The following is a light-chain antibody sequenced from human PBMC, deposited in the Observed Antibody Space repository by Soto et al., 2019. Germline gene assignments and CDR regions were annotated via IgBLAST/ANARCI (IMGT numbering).Light chain of an antibody. V-gene: IGKV3-15*01. CDR1: QSVRSN. Sequence: EIVLTQSPATLSVSPGERATLSCRASQSVRSNLAWYQQKAGQAPRLLIFDASTRATNIPARFSGSGSGTEFNLTISSLQSEDFAVYYWQQYSNWPPLTFGGGTKGEIK. CDR3: QQYSNWPPLT. J-gene: IGKJ4*01. CDR2: DAS.